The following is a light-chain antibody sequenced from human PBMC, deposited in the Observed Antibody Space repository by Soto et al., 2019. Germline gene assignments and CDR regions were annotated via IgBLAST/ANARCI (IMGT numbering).Light chain of an antibody. CDR3: QQYSITPRT. CDR1: QSILYSSNNKNY. J-gene: IGKJ1*01. Sequence: DIVMTQSPDSLAVSLGERATINCRSSQSILYSSNNKNYLAWFQQKPGQPPKLLIYWASTRQSGVPDRFSGSGSGTDFTLTISSLQAEDVAVYYCQQYSITPRTLGQGTKVDIK. V-gene: IGKV4-1*01. CDR2: WAS.